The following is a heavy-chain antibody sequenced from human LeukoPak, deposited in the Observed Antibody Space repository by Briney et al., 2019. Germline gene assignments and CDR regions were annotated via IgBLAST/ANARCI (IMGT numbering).Heavy chain of an antibody. CDR3: ARGGIVVVPAAIREPNRYYYYGMDV. CDR2: IYYSGST. J-gene: IGHJ6*02. CDR1: GGSISSYY. V-gene: IGHV4-59*01. Sequence: ASETLSLTCTVSGGSISSYYWSWIRQPPGKGLEWIGYIYYSGSTNYNPSLKSRVTISVDTSKNQFSLKLSSVTAADTAVYYCARGGIVVVPAAIREPNRYYYYGMDVWGQGTTVTVSS. D-gene: IGHD2-2*01.